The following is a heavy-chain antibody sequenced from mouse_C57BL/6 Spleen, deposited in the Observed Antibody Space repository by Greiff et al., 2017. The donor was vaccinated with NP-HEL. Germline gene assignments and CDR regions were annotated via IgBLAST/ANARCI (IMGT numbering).Heavy chain of an antibody. CDR1: GYTFTDYY. J-gene: IGHJ2*01. CDR2: INPNNGGT. CDR3: ARFGHP. D-gene: IGHD3-1*01. V-gene: IGHV1-26*01. Sequence: VQLQQSGPELVKPGASVKISCKASGYTFTDYYMNWVKQSHGKSLEWIGDINPNNGGTRYNQKFKGKATLTVDKSSSTAYMERRSLTSEDSAVYYCARFGHPWGQGTTLTVSS.